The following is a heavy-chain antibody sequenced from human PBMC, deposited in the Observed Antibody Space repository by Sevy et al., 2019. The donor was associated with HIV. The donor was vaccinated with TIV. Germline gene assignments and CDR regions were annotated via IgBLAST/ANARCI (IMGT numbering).Heavy chain of an antibody. Sequence: GSLRLSCAASGFTFSSYAMHWVRQAPGKGLEWVAVISYDGSNKYYADSVKGRFTISRDNSKNTLYLQMNSLRAEDTAVYYCARDMVAVAGTVYWGQGTLVTVSS. V-gene: IGHV3-30-3*01. CDR3: ARDMVAVAGTVY. CDR1: GFTFSSYA. D-gene: IGHD6-19*01. J-gene: IGHJ4*02. CDR2: ISYDGSNK.